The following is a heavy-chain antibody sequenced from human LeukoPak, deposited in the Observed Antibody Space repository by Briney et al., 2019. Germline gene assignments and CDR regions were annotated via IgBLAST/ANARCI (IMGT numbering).Heavy chain of an antibody. V-gene: IGHV4-34*01. J-gene: IGHJ5*02. D-gene: IGHD2-2*01. CDR3: ARGLQYCSSASCLSRFDP. CDR2: INHSGST. CDR1: GGSLRGYY. Sequence: PSETLSLTCAVYGGSLRGYYWRWMRQPPPKGLEWIGEINHSGSTNYNPSLKSRVTISVDTSKNQFSLKLSSVTAADTAVYYCARGLQYCSSASCLSRFDPWGQGTLVTVSS.